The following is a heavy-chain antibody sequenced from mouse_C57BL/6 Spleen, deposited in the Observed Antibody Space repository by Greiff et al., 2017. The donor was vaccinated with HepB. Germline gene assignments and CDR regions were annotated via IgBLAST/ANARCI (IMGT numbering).Heavy chain of an antibody. D-gene: IGHD2-4*01. Sequence: QVQLQQSGAELVMPGASVKLSCKASGYTFTSYWMHWVKQRPGQGLEWIGEIDPSDSYTNYNQKFKGKSTLTVDKSSSTAYMQLSSLTSEDSAVYYCARIYYDYDGGFAYWGQGTLVTVSA. J-gene: IGHJ3*01. CDR2: IDPSDSYT. V-gene: IGHV1-69*01. CDR1: GYTFTSYW. CDR3: ARIYYDYDGGFAY.